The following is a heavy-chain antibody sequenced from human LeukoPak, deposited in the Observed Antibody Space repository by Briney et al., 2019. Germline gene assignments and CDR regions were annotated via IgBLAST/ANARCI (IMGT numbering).Heavy chain of an antibody. J-gene: IGHJ4*02. V-gene: IGHV3-23*01. D-gene: IGHD6-19*01. CDR2: ISGSGGST. Sequence: GVSLRLSCAASGFTFSSYAMSWVRQAPGKGLEWVSAISGSGGSTYYADSVKGRFTISRDNSKNTLYLQMNSLRAEDTAVYYCAKVRFSGWYYFDYWGQGTLVTVSS. CDR3: AKVRFSGWYYFDY. CDR1: GFTFSSYA.